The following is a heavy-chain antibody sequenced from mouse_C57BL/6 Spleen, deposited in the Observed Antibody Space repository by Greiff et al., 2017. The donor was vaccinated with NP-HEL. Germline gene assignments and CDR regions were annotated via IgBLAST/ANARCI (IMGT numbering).Heavy chain of an antibody. J-gene: IGHJ2*01. CDR3: AREDYGNYSDY. D-gene: IGHD2-1*01. CDR1: GYSITSGYY. CDR2: ISYDGSN. Sequence: EVQRVESGPGLVKPSQSLSLTCSVTGYSITSGYYWNWIRQFPGNKLEWMGYISYDGSNNYNPSLKNRISITRDTSKNQFFLKLNSVTTEDTATYYCAREDYGNYSDYWGQGTTLTVSS. V-gene: IGHV3-6*01.